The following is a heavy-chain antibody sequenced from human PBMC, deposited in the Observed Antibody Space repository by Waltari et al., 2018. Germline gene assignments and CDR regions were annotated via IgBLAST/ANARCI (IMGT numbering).Heavy chain of an antibody. D-gene: IGHD2-15*01. V-gene: IGHV1-24*01. CDR2: FGREDGET. CDR1: GYTLTELS. J-gene: IGHJ4*02. CDR3: ATQEGNGRGGSLYY. Sequence: QVQLVQSGAEVNKPGASVKVSCKVSGYTLTELSMHWVRQGPGKGREWMGGFGREDGETIDAQKFQVRVTMAEDKSTDTAYMELSSLGSEDTSVYYCATQEGNGRGGSLYYWGQGTLVTVSS.